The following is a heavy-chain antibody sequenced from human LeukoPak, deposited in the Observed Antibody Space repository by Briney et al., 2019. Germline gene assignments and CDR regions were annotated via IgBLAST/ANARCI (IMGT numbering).Heavy chain of an antibody. D-gene: IGHD3-16*01. J-gene: IGHJ3*02. CDR3: ASAGGEDAFDI. CDR1: GGSISSYY. V-gene: IGHV4-59*01. Sequence: PSETLSLTCTVSGGSISSYYWSWIRQPPGKGLEWIGYIYYSGSTNYNPSLKSRVTISVDTSKNQFSLKLSSVTAADTAVYYCASAGGEDAFDIWGQGTMVTVPS. CDR2: IYYSGST.